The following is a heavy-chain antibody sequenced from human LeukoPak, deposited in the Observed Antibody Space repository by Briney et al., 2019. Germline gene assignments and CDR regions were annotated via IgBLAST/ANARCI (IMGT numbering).Heavy chain of an antibody. Sequence: SETLSLTCTVSVYSISSGYYWGWIRQPPGKGLEWIGIIYHSGSTSYNPSLKSRVTISVDTSKNQFSLKLSSVTAADTAVYYCARDSGLYHYFDYWGQGTLVTVSS. CDR2: IYHSGST. D-gene: IGHD3-10*01. J-gene: IGHJ4*02. V-gene: IGHV4-38-2*02. CDR1: VYSISSGYY. CDR3: ARDSGLYHYFDY.